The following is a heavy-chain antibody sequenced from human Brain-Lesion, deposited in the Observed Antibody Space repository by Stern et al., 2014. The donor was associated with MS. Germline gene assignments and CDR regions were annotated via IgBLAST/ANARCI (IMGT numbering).Heavy chain of an antibody. J-gene: IGHJ4*02. D-gene: IGHD6-13*01. Sequence: VQLEESCPGLVKPSGTLSLTCAVSGGSISSSNWWSWVRQSPGKGLEWIGESDHSGSTIYNPSLKSRVTVSVDKSKNRFSLNLRSVTAADTAVYFCARFPASRPHVFDSWGQGTLVTVSS. CDR1: GGSISSSNW. CDR2: SDHSGST. CDR3: ARFPASRPHVFDS. V-gene: IGHV4-4*02.